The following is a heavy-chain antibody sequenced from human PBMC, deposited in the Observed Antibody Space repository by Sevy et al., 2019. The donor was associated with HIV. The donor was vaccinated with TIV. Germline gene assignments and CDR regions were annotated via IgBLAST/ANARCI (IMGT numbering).Heavy chain of an antibody. Sequence: ASVKVSCKASGGTFSSYAISWVRQAPGQGLEWMGGIIPIFGTANYAQKFQGRVTITADESTSTAYMELSSLRSEETAVYYCARGGYYGSGSYPNVMSYYYGMDVWGQGTTVTVSS. CDR3: ARGGYYGSGSYPNVMSYYYGMDV. CDR1: GGTFSSYA. D-gene: IGHD3-10*01. V-gene: IGHV1-69*13. CDR2: IIPIFGTA. J-gene: IGHJ6*02.